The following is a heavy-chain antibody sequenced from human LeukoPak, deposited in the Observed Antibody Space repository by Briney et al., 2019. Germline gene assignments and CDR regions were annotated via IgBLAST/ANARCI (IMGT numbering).Heavy chain of an antibody. J-gene: IGHJ3*02. CDR3: AKDIYSSVRRGAFDI. CDR1: GFTFSNYA. V-gene: IGHV3-23*01. CDR2: IGDSGGST. D-gene: IGHD6-19*01. Sequence: GGSLRLSCATSGFTFSNYAMSWVRQAPGEGLEWVSVIGDSGGSTFYADSVKGRFTTSRDNSKNTLYLQMNSLRVEDTALYYCAKDIYSSVRRGAFDIWDQGTMVTVSS.